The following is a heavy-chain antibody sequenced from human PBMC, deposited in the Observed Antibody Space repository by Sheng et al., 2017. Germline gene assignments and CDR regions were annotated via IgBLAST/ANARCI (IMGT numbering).Heavy chain of an antibody. V-gene: IGHV4-39*07. CDR2: IYYSGST. CDR1: GGSISSSSYY. J-gene: IGHJ3*02. CDR3: ARENYDILTGYYPAHFDI. D-gene: IGHD3-9*01. Sequence: QLQLQESGPGLVKPSETLSLTCTVSGGSISSSSYYWGWIRQPPGKGLEWIGSIYYSGSTYYNPSLKSRVTISVDTSKNQFSLKLSSVTAADTAVYYCARENYDILTGYYPAHFDIWGQGTMVTV.